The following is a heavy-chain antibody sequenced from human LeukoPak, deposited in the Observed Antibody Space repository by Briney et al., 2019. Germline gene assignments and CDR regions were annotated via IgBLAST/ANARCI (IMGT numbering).Heavy chain of an antibody. J-gene: IGHJ4*02. Sequence: ASAKVSCKASGYTFTGYYMHWVRQAPGQGLEWMGWINPNSGGTNYAQKFQGRVTMTRDTSISTAYMELSRLRSDDTAVYYCARDHYYDSSGYSGVDYWGQGTLVTVSS. CDR2: INPNSGGT. D-gene: IGHD3-22*01. CDR1: GYTFTGYY. V-gene: IGHV1-2*02. CDR3: ARDHYYDSSGYSGVDY.